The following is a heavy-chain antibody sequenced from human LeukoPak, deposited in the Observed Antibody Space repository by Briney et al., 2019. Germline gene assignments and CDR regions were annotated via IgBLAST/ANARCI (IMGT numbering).Heavy chain of an antibody. CDR2: IKEDGSEK. J-gene: IGHJ4*02. CDR3: ARIRWYGSSWYFDY. V-gene: IGHV3-7*01. Sequence: GGSLRLSCAASGPSFSSYWMSWVRQAPGKGLEWVANIKEDGSEKYYVDSVKGRFTISRDNAKNSLYLQMNSLRAEGTNTAVYYCARIRWYGSSWYFDYWGQGTLVTVSS. CDR1: GPSFSSYW. D-gene: IGHD6-13*01.